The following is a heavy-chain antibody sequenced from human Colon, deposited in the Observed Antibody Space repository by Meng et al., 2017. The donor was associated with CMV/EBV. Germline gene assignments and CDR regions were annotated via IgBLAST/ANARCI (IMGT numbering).Heavy chain of an antibody. CDR2: IYSGGST. Sequence: VGSGGDLVQPGGSLRLSCAAAGFTVSSTHMRWVRQAPGKGLEWVSVIYSGGSTFYADSVKGRFTISRDNSKNTLYLQMNSLSAEDTAVYYCARGYSGTSSWGQGTLVTVSS. J-gene: IGHJ4*02. D-gene: IGHD1-26*01. CDR1: GFTVSSTH. V-gene: IGHV3-66*01. CDR3: ARGYSGTSS.